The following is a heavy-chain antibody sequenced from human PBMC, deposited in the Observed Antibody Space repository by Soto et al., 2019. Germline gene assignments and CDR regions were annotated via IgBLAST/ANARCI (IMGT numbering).Heavy chain of an antibody. CDR3: ARGVSRFRTWFDP. CDR1: GDTSTDYY. J-gene: IGHJ5*02. CDR2: INPNSGGT. Sequence: ASVKVSCKASGDTSTDYYVHWVRQAPGQKLEWMGWINPNSGGTNFAQKFQGRVTMTGDTSISTVYMEPNRLTSDDTAVYYCARGVSRFRTWFDPWGQGTVVTVSS. V-gene: IGHV1-2*02.